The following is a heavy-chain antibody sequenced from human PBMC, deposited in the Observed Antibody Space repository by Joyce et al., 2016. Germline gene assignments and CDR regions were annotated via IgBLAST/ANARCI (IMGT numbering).Heavy chain of an antibody. Sequence: QVQLVQSGPEVKKQGASVKVSCRASGYSFTSYALHWGRQDPGQRLEWRGWIPAGNGNTKYSQKFQGRVTITSDTSASTAYMELSSLRSEDTAVYYCARDMVRGLIDMIFDYWGQGTLVTVSS. CDR2: IPAGNGNT. D-gene: IGHD3-10*01. CDR1: GYSFTSYA. CDR3: ARDMVRGLIDMIFDY. J-gene: IGHJ4*02. V-gene: IGHV1-3*01.